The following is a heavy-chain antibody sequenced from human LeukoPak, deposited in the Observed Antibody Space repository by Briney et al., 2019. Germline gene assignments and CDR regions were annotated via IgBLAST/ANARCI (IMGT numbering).Heavy chain of an antibody. CDR3: AKNRRYVDYIWDPYFDY. D-gene: IGHD4-17*01. Sequence: GGSLRLSCAASGFTFSSYAMSWVRQAPGKGLEWVSAISGSGGSTYYADSVKGRFTISRDNSKNTLYLQMNSLRAEDTAVYYCAKNRRYVDYIWDPYFDYWGQGTLVTVSS. V-gene: IGHV3-23*01. CDR1: GFTFSSYA. J-gene: IGHJ4*02. CDR2: ISGSGGST.